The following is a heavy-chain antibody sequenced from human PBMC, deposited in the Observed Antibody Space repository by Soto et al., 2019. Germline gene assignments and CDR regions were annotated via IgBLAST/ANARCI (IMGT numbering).Heavy chain of an antibody. V-gene: IGHV4-39*01. CDR1: GGSISSSSYY. J-gene: IGHJ6*03. D-gene: IGHD3-3*01. Sequence: QLQLQESGPGLVKPSETLSLTCTVSGGSISSSSYYWGWIRQHPGKGLEWIGSIYYSGSTYYNPSLKSRVTIDVDPSNNQFSLKLSSVTAADTAVYYCARHVDYDFWSGYYYYYYMDGWGKGTTVTVSS. CDR3: ARHVDYDFWSGYYYYYYMDG. CDR2: IYYSGST.